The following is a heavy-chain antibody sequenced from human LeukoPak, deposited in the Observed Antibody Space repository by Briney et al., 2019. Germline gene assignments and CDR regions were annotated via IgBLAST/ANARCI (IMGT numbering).Heavy chain of an antibody. Sequence: GESLKISCKGSGYSFTSYWIGWVRQMPGKGLEWMGIIYPGDSDTRYSPSFQGQVTISADKSISTAYLQWSSLKASDTAMNYCARANREDYGGKSGNFGHWGQGTLVTVSS. J-gene: IGHJ4*02. D-gene: IGHD4-23*01. V-gene: IGHV5-51*01. CDR2: IYPGDSDT. CDR3: ARANREDYGGKSGNFGH. CDR1: GYSFTSYW.